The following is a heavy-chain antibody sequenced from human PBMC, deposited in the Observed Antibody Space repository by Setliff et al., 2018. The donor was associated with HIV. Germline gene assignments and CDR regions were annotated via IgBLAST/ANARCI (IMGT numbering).Heavy chain of an antibody. CDR1: GYDFKIYD. V-gene: IGHV1-8*01. Sequence: ASVKVSCKASGYDFKIYDINWVRQVAGQGLEWMGWINPGTGNTGYPQNFSGRVNMTRNTSINTVYMELSSLRSEDTAIYFCARGKIPSWRLTMFDFWGQGTPVTVSS. CDR2: INPGTGNT. D-gene: IGHD1-1*01. J-gene: IGHJ4*02. CDR3: ARGKIPSWRLTMFDF.